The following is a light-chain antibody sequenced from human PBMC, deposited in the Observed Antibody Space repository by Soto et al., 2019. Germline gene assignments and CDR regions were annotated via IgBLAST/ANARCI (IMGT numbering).Light chain of an antibody. Sequence: QSALTQPASVSGSPGQSITISCTGTSLVSWYQQHPGKAPKLMIYEGSKRPSGVSNRFSGSKSGNTASLTISGLQAEDEADYYCCSYTGSSTVVFGGGTKLTV. J-gene: IGLJ2*01. CDR3: CSYTGSSTVV. CDR1: SL. V-gene: IGLV2-23*01. CDR2: EGS.